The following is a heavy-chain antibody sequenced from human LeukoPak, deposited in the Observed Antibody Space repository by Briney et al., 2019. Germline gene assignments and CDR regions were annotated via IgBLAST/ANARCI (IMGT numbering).Heavy chain of an antibody. Sequence: GGSLRLSCAASGLTFSGSAMHWVRQASGKGLEWVGRIRSKANSYATAYAASVKGRFTSSRDDSKNTAYLQMNSLKTEDTAVYYCTHQYYYDSSGYDYWGQGTLVTVSS. CDR1: GLTFSGSA. CDR2: IRSKANSYAT. D-gene: IGHD3-22*01. J-gene: IGHJ4*02. V-gene: IGHV3-73*01. CDR3: THQYYYDSSGYDY.